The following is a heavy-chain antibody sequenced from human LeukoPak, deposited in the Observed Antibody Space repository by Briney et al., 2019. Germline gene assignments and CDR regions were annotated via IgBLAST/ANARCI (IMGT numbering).Heavy chain of an antibody. V-gene: IGHV3-30*18. CDR1: GFSFSSYG. Sequence: GGSLRLSCSASGFSFSSYGMHWVRQAPGKGLECVAAISQDGSNKYYADSVKGRFTIPRYNSKNALYLEMNSLRAEETAMYYCAKDPSYCSGGRCYGHAPGYWGQGTLVTVSS. CDR3: AKDPSYCSGGRCYGHAPGY. J-gene: IGHJ4*02. CDR2: ISQDGSNK. D-gene: IGHD2-15*01.